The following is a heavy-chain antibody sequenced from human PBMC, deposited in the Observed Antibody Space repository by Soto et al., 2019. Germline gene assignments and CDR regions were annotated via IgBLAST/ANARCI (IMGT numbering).Heavy chain of an antibody. V-gene: IGHV1-3*01. CDR2: INAGNGNT. Sequence: QRHKWMGWINAGNGNTKYSQKFQGRVTITRDTSASTAYMELSSLRSEDTAVYFCARGWRGRYGDCFGPWGQRTLVTVSS. CDR3: ARGWRGRYGDCFGP. D-gene: IGHD1-26*01. J-gene: IGHJ5*02.